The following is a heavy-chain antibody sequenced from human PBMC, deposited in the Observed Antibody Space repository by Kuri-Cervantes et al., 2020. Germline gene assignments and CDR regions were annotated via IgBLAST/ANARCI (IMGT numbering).Heavy chain of an antibody. CDR3: ARRRNYYGSGLYQNDYGMDV. CDR1: GFTFSSYW. D-gene: IGHD3-10*01. J-gene: IGHJ6*02. CDR2: IKQDGSEK. Sequence: GESLKISCAASGFTFSSYWMSWVRQAPGKGLEWVANIKQDGSEKYYVDSVKGRFTISRDNAKNSLYLQMNSLRAEDTAVYYCARRRNYYGSGLYQNDYGMDVWGQGTTVTVSS. V-gene: IGHV3-7*01.